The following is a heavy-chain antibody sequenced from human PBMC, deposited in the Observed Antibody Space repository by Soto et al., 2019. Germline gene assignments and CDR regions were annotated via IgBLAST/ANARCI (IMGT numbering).Heavy chain of an antibody. J-gene: IGHJ4*02. Sequence: GGSLRLSCAASGFTFSNYWMSWVRQAPGKGLEWVANIKEDGSERYYVDSVKGRFTISRDNAKNSLYLQMTSLRPEDTAVYYCTSGHPSIYNYWGQGTLVTVSS. CDR2: IKEDGSER. CDR1: GFTFSNYW. CDR3: TSGHPSIYNY. V-gene: IGHV3-7*01. D-gene: IGHD4-4*01.